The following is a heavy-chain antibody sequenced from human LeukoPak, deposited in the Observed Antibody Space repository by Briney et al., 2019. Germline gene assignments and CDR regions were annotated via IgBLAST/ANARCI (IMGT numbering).Heavy chain of an antibody. V-gene: IGHV4-34*08. D-gene: IGHD1-26*01. CDR3: AIISGAFDI. J-gene: IGHJ3*02. CDR1: GFTFSDYY. CDR2: INHSGST. Sequence: GSLRLSCAASGFTFSDYYMSWIRQPPGKGLEWIGEINHSGSTNYNPSLKSRVTISVDTSKNQFSLKLSSVTAADTAVYYCAIISGAFDIWGQGTMVTVSS.